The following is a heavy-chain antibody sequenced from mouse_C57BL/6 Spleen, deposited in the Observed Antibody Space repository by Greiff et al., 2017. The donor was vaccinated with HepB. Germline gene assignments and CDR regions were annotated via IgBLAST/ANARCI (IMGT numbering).Heavy chain of an antibody. CDR1: GFNIKNTY. V-gene: IGHV14-3*01. J-gene: IGHJ3*01. D-gene: IGHD2-4*01. CDR2: IDPANGNT. Sequence: VQLKQSVAELVRPGASVKLPCTASGFNIKNTYMHWVKQRPEQGLEWIGRIDPANGNTKYAPKFQGKATITADTSSNTAYLQLSSLTSEDTAIYYCARSDYDYDEGFAYWGQGTLVTVSA. CDR3: ARSDYDYDEGFAY.